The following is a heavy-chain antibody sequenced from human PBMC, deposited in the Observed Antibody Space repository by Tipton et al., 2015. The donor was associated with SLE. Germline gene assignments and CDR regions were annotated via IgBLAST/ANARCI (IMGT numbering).Heavy chain of an antibody. V-gene: IGHV3-30*03. D-gene: IGHD2-2*02. CDR3: ARTADCSSTTCYTGGGYFQH. CDR2: ISYDGSNK. Sequence: SLRLSCAASGLIVNNNYMSWVRQAPGKGLEWVAVISYDGSNKFYADSVKGRFTISRDNSKNTLYLQMNSLRTEDTAVYFCARTADCSSTTCYTGGGYFQHWGQGTLVTVSS. CDR1: GLIVNNNY. J-gene: IGHJ1*01.